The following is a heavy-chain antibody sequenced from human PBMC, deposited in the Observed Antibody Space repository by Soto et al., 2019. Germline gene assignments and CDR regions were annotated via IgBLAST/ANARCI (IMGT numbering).Heavy chain of an antibody. D-gene: IGHD3-10*01. CDR2: IYYSGNT. V-gene: IGHV4-30-4*01. Sequence: QVQLQESGPGLVKPSQTLSLTCTVSGGSISSGDYYWSWIRQPPGKGLEWIGYIYYSGNTYYNPSLKSRVTISVDTSKNQFSLKLSSVTAADTAVYYCARLTMVRGGWGDYWGQGTLVTVSS. CDR1: GGSISSGDYY. CDR3: ARLTMVRGGWGDY. J-gene: IGHJ4*02.